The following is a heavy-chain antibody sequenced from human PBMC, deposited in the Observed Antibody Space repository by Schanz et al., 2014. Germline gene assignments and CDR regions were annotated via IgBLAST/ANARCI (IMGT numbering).Heavy chain of an antibody. V-gene: IGHV3-23*01. CDR2: IRGSGGGT. Sequence: DVQLLESGGGLVQPGGSLRLSCAASGFTFSSYAMSWVRQPPGKGLEWVSSIRGSGGGTDYADSVKGRFTISRDNSKNTLYLQMNSLRAEDTAVYYCARPLGPNYYYYGLDVWGQGTTVTVSS. J-gene: IGHJ6*02. CDR3: ARPLGPNYYYYGLDV. CDR1: GFTFSSYA.